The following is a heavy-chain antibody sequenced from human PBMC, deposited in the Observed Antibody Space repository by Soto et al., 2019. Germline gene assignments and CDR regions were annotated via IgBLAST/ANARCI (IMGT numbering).Heavy chain of an antibody. CDR2: ISAYNGNT. J-gene: IGHJ4*02. V-gene: IGHV1-18*04. CDR1: GYTFPNYG. CDR3: TRKVDLDRVVANGY. D-gene: IGHD2-2*03. Sequence: QVQLVQSGGEVKKPGASVKVSCKASGYTFPNYGITWVRQAPGQGLEWMGWISAYNGNTDYAQKFQGRVTMTTDTATSTAISEQRSLMSDDTAVYYCTRKVDLDRVVANGYCGQGTLVTVSS.